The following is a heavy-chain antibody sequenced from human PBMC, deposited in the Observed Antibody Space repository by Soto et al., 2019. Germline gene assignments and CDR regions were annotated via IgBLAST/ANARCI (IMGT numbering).Heavy chain of an antibody. J-gene: IGHJ6*02. D-gene: IGHD5-18*01. CDR1: GYTFTGYY. V-gene: IGHV1-2*04. Sequence: GASVKVSCKASGYTFTGYYMHWVRQAPGQGLEWMGWINPNSGGTNYAQKFKGWVTMTRDTSISTAYMELSRLRSDDTAVYYCARDREGYSYGYYYYGMDVWGQGTTVTVSS. CDR2: INPNSGGT. CDR3: ARDREGYSYGYYYYGMDV.